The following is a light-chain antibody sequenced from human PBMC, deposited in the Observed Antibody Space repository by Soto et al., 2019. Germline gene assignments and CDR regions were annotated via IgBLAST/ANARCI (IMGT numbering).Light chain of an antibody. CDR1: QSVSSSY. Sequence: EIVLTQSPGTLSLSPGERATLSCRASQSVSSSYLAWYQQKPGQAPRLLIYGASSRATGIPDRFSGSGSGTDFTLTISRLAPEDFAVYYCQQYGSSPPAYTFGQGTTLEIK. CDR3: QQYGSSPPAYT. CDR2: GAS. J-gene: IGKJ2*01. V-gene: IGKV3-20*01.